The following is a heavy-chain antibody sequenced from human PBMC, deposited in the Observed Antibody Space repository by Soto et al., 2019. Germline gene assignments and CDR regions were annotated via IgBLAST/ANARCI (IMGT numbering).Heavy chain of an antibody. CDR2: MNPNSGNT. V-gene: IGHV1-8*01. D-gene: IGHD3-10*01. J-gene: IGHJ6*03. CDR3: ARGYYTYYYGSGSYSEGYYSNYMDV. Sequence: ASVKVSCKASGYTFTSYDINWVRQATGQGLEWMGWMNPNSGNTGYAQKFQGRVTMTRNTSISTAYMELSSLRSEDTAVYYCARGYYTYYYGSGSYSEGYYSNYMDVWGKGTKVTVSS. CDR1: GYTFTSYD.